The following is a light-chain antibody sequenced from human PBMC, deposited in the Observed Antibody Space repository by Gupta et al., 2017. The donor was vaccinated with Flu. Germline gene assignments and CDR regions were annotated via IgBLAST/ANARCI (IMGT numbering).Light chain of an antibody. J-gene: IGKJ4*01. CDR3: QQYNNWPRPT. Sequence: EIVMTQSPATLSVSPGERATLSCMASQSVSGNLAWYQQKPGQAPRLLIYGASTRATDIPARFSGSESGTEFTLTISSLQSEDFAVYYCQQYNNWPRPTFGGGTKVEIK. CDR2: GAS. CDR1: QSVSGN. V-gene: IGKV3-15*01.